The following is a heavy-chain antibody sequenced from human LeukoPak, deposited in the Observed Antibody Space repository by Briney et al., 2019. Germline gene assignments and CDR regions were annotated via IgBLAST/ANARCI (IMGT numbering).Heavy chain of an antibody. Sequence: PGGSLRLSCTASGFNFSTYAMTWVRQPPGKGLQWVSTINAGGTNTKYADSVKGRFTISRDSSKSTLYLQMNSLRGEDTAVYYCANGESPDYWGQGTLVTVSS. D-gene: IGHD3-10*01. CDR3: ANGESPDY. J-gene: IGHJ4*02. CDR1: GFNFSTYA. V-gene: IGHV3-23*01. CDR2: INAGGTNT.